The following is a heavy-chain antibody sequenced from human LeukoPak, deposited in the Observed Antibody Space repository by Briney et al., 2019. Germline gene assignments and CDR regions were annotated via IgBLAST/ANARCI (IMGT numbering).Heavy chain of an antibody. Sequence: GASVTVSCTASGYTFTGYYMNWVRQAPGQGLEWMGWINSDSGFTKYAQTFQGRVTMTRDTSITTVYMDLTRLTSDDTAVYYCARNFDMKGFDPRGQGTLVTVSS. J-gene: IGHJ5*02. V-gene: IGHV1-2*02. D-gene: IGHD3-9*01. CDR3: ARNFDMKGFDP. CDR2: INSDSGFT. CDR1: GYTFTGYY.